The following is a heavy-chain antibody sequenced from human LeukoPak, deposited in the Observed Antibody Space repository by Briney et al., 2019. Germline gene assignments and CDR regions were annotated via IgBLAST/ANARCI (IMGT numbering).Heavy chain of an antibody. D-gene: IGHD1-26*01. CDR2: INPNSGGT. J-gene: IGHJ3*02. Sequence: ASVKVSCKASGYTFTSYAMNWVRQAPGQGLEWMGWINPNSGGTNYAQKFQGRVTMTRDTSIRTAYMELSGLRSDDTAVYYCARGRDSGSPCDAFDMWGQGTMVTVSS. V-gene: IGHV1-2*02. CDR1: GYTFTSYA. CDR3: ARGRDSGSPCDAFDM.